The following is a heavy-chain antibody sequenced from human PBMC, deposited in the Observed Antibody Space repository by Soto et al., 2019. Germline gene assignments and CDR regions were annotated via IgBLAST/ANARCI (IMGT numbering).Heavy chain of an antibody. J-gene: IGHJ4*02. CDR3: ARLDSLLLWYFDY. Sequence: SETLSLTCTVSGGSISSSSYYWGWIRQPPGKGLEWIGSIYYSGSTYYNPSLKSRVTISVDTSKNQFSLKLSSVTAADTAVYYCARLDSLLLWYFDYWGQGTLVTVSS. CDR1: GGSISSSSYY. V-gene: IGHV4-39*01. CDR2: IYYSGST. D-gene: IGHD3-9*01.